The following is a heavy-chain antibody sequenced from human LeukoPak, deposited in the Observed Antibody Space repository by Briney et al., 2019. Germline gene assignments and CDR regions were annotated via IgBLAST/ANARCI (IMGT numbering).Heavy chain of an antibody. J-gene: IGHJ4*02. V-gene: IGHV4-59*08. CDR1: GGSISSYY. CDR2: IYYSGST. Sequence: SETLSLTCTVSGGSISSYYWSWIRQPPGKGLEWIGYIYYSGSTNYNPSLKSRVTISVDTSKNQFSLKLSSVTAADTAVYYCASSITGTPGFFDYWGQGTLVTVSS. D-gene: IGHD1-20*01. CDR3: ASSITGTPGFFDY.